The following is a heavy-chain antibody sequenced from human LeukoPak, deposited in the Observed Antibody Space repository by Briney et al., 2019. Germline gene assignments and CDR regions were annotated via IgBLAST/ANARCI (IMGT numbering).Heavy chain of an antibody. V-gene: IGHV4-59*08. CDR1: GRSIYYYY. D-gene: IGHD2-21*02. J-gene: IGHJ3*02. CDR2: VYYSGST. CDR3: ARHAYCGGDCFGGAFEI. Sequence: SSETLSLTCSVSGRSIYYYYWSWLRQPPGKGLECIGYVYYSGSTSYNPSLKSRVTISLDTSKHQFCLKLNSVTAADTAVYYCARHAYCGGDCFGGAFEIWGQGTMVTVSS.